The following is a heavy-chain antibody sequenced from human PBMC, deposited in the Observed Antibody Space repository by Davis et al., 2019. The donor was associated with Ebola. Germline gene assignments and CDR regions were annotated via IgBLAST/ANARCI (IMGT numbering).Heavy chain of an antibody. CDR3: ARGRARGAIVVAAWFDP. CDR2: IIPIFGTA. J-gene: IGHJ5*02. Sequence: AASVKVSCKASGGTFSSYAISWVRQAPGQGLEWMGGIIPIFGTANHAQKFQGRVTITADESTSTAYMELSSLRSEDTAVYYCARGRARGAIVVAAWFDPWGQGTLVTVSS. V-gene: IGHV1-69*13. D-gene: IGHD3-22*01. CDR1: GGTFSSYA.